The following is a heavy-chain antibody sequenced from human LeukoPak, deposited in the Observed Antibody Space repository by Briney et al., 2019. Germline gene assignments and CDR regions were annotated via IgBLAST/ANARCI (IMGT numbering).Heavy chain of an antibody. D-gene: IGHD2-2*01. CDR1: GYTFTTYG. CDR3: ARGAVVVPAATPFDY. V-gene: IGHV1-18*04. J-gene: IGHJ4*02. CDR2: ISAYNGNT. Sequence: GASVKVCFTASGYTFTTYGISWVRQAPGQGLEWMGWISAYNGNTNYAQKLQGRVTMTTDTSTSTAYMELRSLRPDDTAVYYCARGAVVVPAATPFDYWGQGTLVTVSS.